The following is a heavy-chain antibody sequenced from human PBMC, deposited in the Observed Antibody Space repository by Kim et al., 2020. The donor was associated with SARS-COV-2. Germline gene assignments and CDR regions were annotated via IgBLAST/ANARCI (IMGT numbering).Heavy chain of an antibody. J-gene: IGHJ3*02. CDR1: GGSISSGGYY. Sequence: SETLSLTCTVSGGSISSGGYYWSWIRQHPGKGLEWIGYIYYSGSTYYNPSLKSRVTISVDTSKNQFSLKLSSVTAADTAVYYCARARITMIVVDAFDIWDQGTMVTVSS. V-gene: IGHV4-31*03. D-gene: IGHD3-22*01. CDR3: ARARITMIVVDAFDI. CDR2: IYYSGST.